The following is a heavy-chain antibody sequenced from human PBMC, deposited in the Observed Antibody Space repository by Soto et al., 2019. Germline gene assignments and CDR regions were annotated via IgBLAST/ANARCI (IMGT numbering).Heavy chain of an antibody. CDR2: ISYDGSNK. Sequence: QVQLVESGGGVVQPGRSLRLSCAASGFTFSSYGMHWVRQAPGKGLEWVAVISYDGSNKYYADSVKGRFTISRDNSKNTLYLQMNSLRAEDTAVYYCEARNWFDPWGQGTLVTVSS. V-gene: IGHV3-30*03. CDR1: GFTFSSYG. J-gene: IGHJ5*02. CDR3: EARNWFDP.